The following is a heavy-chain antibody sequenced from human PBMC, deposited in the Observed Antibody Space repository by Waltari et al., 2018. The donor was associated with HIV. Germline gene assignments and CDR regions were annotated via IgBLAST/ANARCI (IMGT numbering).Heavy chain of an antibody. CDR2: INKDGRTI. J-gene: IGHJ6*02. V-gene: IGHV3-74*01. CDR1: GFTFSSYW. CDR3: ARGQYDSMDV. D-gene: IGHD2-21*02. Sequence: EVQLVESGGGLVQPGGSLRLSCSASGFTFSSYWMHWVRQAPGKGLVWVSGINKDGRTIRNADSVKGRFTICRDNAKTTLYLQMNSLSAEDTALYYCARGQYDSMDVCGQGTTVTVSS.